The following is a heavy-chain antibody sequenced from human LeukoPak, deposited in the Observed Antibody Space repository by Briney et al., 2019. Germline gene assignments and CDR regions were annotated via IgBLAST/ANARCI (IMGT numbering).Heavy chain of an antibody. CDR2: ISGIGVST. V-gene: IGHV3-23*01. J-gene: IGHJ4*02. CDR1: GFTFSHYV. CDR3: ATLKDKWLQSPGTDD. Sequence: PGGSLRLSCAASGFTFSHYVASWVRQAPGKGLEWVSVISGIGVSTYYADSVKGRFTISRDNSKNTVFLQMNSLRAEDTAIYYCATLKDKWLQSPGTDDWGQGTLVTVSS. D-gene: IGHD5-24*01.